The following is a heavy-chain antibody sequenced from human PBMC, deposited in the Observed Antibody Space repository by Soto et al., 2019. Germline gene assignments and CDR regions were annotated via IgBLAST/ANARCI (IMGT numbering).Heavy chain of an antibody. Sequence: SVKVSCKASGGTFSNYPISWVRQAPGQGLEWMGGIIPIFGTVNYAQKFQGRVTITTDTSTSTAYMELRSLRSDDTAVYYCARDGPLLWFGELFTRFDPWGQGTLVTVSS. CDR2: IIPIFGTV. V-gene: IGHV1-69*05. D-gene: IGHD3-10*01. J-gene: IGHJ5*02. CDR1: GGTFSNYP. CDR3: ARDGPLLWFGELFTRFDP.